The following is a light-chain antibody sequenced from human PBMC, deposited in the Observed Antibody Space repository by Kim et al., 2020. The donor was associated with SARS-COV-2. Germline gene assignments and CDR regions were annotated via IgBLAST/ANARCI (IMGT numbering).Light chain of an antibody. Sequence: QSALTQPPSASGSPGQSVTISCTGTSSDVGGYNYVSWYQQHPGKAPKVMIYEVSKRPSGVPDRFSGSKSGNTASLTVSGLQAEDEADYYCSSYAGSNNYVFGPGTKVTVL. J-gene: IGLJ1*01. CDR3: SSYAGSNNYV. V-gene: IGLV2-8*01. CDR1: SSDVGGYNY. CDR2: EVS.